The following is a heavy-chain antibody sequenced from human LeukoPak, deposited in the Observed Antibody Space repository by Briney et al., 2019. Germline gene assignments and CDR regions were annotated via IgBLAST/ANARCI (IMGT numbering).Heavy chain of an antibody. CDR1: GYTFSGHY. V-gene: IGHV1-2*02. CDR2: IKPSSGAT. J-gene: IGHJ4*02. D-gene: IGHD3-22*01. Sequence: ASVKVSCKASGYTFSGHYMHWVRQAPGQGLEWMGWIKPSSGATNYAQKFRGRVTMTRDTSNRTSYMELSRLRSDDTALYYCASCYYDSSGYYYSDYWGQGTLVTVSS. CDR3: ASCYYDSSGYYYSDY.